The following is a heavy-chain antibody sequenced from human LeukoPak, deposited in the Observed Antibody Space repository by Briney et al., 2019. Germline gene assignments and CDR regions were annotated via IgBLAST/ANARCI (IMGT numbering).Heavy chain of an antibody. Sequence: SETLSLTCTVSGASFTNYYWSWIRQPPGQGLEWIGFSSYNGNTNYNPSLKSRVTISVDMSKNQFSLRLKSVTAVDTAVYYCARAGGDGYNYVDAFDIWGQGTMVTVSS. CDR1: GASFTNYY. CDR2: SSYNGNT. CDR3: ARAGGDGYNYVDAFDI. J-gene: IGHJ3*02. V-gene: IGHV4-59*01. D-gene: IGHD5-24*01.